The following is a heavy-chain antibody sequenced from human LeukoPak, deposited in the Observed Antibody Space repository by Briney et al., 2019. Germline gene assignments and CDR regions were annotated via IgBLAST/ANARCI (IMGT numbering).Heavy chain of an antibody. D-gene: IGHD2-8*01. CDR1: GGSISSSSYY. CDR3: AGYCTNGVCSQ. CDR2: IYYSGST. J-gene: IGHJ4*02. V-gene: IGHV4-39*01. Sequence: SETLSLTCTGSGGSISSSSYYWGWIRQPPGKGLEWIGSIYYSGSTYYNPSLKSRVTISVDTSKNQFSLKLSSVTAADTAAYYCAGYCTNGVCSQWGQGTLVTVSS.